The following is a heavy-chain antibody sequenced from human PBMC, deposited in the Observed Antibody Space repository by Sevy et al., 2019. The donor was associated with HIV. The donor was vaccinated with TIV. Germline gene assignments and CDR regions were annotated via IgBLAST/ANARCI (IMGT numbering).Heavy chain of an antibody. J-gene: IGHJ4*02. Sequence: ASVKVSFKASGYTFTSYAIHWVRQAPGQRLEWMGWINPGNGNTKYSQKFQGRVTITRDTSASTTYMELSSLRSEDTAVYYCARSVIPTAIFDYWGRGTLVTVSS. CDR2: INPGNGNT. D-gene: IGHD2-2*01. CDR1: GYTFTSYA. V-gene: IGHV1-3*01. CDR3: ARSVIPTAIFDY.